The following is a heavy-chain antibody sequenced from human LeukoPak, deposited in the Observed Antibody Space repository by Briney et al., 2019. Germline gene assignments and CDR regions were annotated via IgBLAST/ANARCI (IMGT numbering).Heavy chain of an antibody. V-gene: IGHV4-59*08. CDR2: IYYSGIT. Sequence: SETLSLACTVSGGSISSDYWSWIRQPPGKGLEWIGYIYYSGITNYNPSLKSRVTISVDTSKNQFSLKLSSVTAADTAVYYCARLHYDSSGYYYFDYWGQGTLVAVSS. CDR1: GGSISSDY. CDR3: ARLHYDSSGYYYFDY. J-gene: IGHJ4*02. D-gene: IGHD3-22*01.